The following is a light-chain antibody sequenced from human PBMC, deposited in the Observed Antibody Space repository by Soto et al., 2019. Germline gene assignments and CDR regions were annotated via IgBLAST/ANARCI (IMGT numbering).Light chain of an antibody. Sequence: DTQMTQSPSTLSASVGDRVTINCRASQSIRRWLAWYQQRPGKAPKVLIYDASSLESGVPSRFSGSGSGTDFTLTISSLEPEDFAVYYCQQRSNWPPTFGQGTRWIS. CDR2: DAS. CDR3: QQRSNWPPT. CDR1: QSIRRW. J-gene: IGKJ1*01. V-gene: IGKV1-5*01.